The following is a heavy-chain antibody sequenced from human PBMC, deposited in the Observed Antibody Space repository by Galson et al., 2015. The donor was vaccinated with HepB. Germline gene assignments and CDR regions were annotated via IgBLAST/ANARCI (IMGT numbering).Heavy chain of an antibody. D-gene: IGHD2-2*02. CDR1: GYTFTSDG. J-gene: IGHJ6*02. CDR2: TSAYNGNT. Sequence: SVKVSCKASGYTFTSDGISWVRQAPGQGLEWMGWTSAYNGNTNYAQKFQGRVTMTTDTSTSTAYMELRSLRSDDTAVYYCARDGRFVPAAICGDYYSGVDVCVQGTPVTVSS. V-gene: IGHV1-18*04. CDR3: ARDGRFVPAAICGDYYSGVDV.